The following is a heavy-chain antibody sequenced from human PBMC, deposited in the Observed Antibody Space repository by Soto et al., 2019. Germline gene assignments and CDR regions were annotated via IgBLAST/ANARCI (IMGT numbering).Heavy chain of an antibody. Sequence: SETLSLTCTFSVDSISSGSYWGWIRQPPGKGPEWIASIYHGGTTFYNPSLKSRISISVDTSKNQFSLRLTSVTAADTATYYCARVHVMFVAGSTFEYWGPVTLVNVSS. CDR3: ARVHVMFVAGSTFEY. D-gene: IGHD6-19*01. CDR2: IYHGGTT. V-gene: IGHV4-38-2*02. CDR1: VDSISSGSY. J-gene: IGHJ4*01.